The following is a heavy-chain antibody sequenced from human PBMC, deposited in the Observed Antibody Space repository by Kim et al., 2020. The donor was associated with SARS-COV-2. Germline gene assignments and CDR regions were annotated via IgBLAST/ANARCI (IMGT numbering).Heavy chain of an antibody. CDR1: GFTFDDYA. J-gene: IGHJ6*03. D-gene: IGHD2-21*02. V-gene: IGHV3-43*02. CDR2: ISGDGLST. Sequence: GGSLRLSCVTSGFTFDDYAMHWIRQVPGRGLEWVSGISGDGLSTGYAVSVEGRFRTSRDNRRGTVYLEMNSLTNEDTARYFCARDHDRSLSTDYMVVWGKEATVTVSS. CDR3: ARDHDRSLSTDYMVV.